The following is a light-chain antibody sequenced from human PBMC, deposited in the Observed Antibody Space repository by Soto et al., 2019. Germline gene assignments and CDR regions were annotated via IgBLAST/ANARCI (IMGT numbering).Light chain of an antibody. CDR3: QQLRRYPST. V-gene: IGKV1-9*01. Sequence: IQLTQSPSSLSASVGDRVTITCRASQDIAIYLAWYQQKPGEAPKLLIYAASTLYGGVPSRFSGSGSGTDFALTITSLQAEDVATYYCQQLRRYPSTFGGGTKVDIK. CDR2: AAS. CDR1: QDIAIY. J-gene: IGKJ4*01.